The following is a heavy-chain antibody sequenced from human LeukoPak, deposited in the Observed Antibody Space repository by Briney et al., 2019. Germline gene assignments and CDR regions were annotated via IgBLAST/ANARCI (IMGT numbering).Heavy chain of an antibody. Sequence: SETLSLSCAVYGGSFNAYYWSWIRQPPGQGLEWIGEINYSENTNYNPSLKSRVTISLGTSKNQFYLKLSSVTAADTAIYYCARSYRRDAFDIWGQGTMVTVSS. D-gene: IGHD5-12*01. J-gene: IGHJ3*02. CDR3: ARSYRRDAFDI. V-gene: IGHV4-34*01. CDR1: GGSFNAYY. CDR2: INYSENT.